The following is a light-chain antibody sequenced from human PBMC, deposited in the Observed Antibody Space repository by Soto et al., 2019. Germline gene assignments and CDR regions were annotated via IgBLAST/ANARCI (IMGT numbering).Light chain of an antibody. J-gene: IGKJ1*01. Sequence: DIQVTQSPSSLSASVGDRVTITCRASQSITIYLNWYQQKPGEAPNLLIFGASTLQSGVQSRFSGSGSGTDFTLTISSLQPEDFATYYCKQSYSTLWTVGQGTKVDI. CDR3: KQSYSTLWT. CDR2: GAS. V-gene: IGKV1-39*01. CDR1: QSITIY.